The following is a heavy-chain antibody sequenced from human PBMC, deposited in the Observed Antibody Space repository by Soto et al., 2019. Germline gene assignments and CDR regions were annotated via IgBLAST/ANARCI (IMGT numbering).Heavy chain of an antibody. CDR2: ISYDGSNK. CDR3: AKDLPELVPAAIWPYDAFDI. J-gene: IGHJ3*02. Sequence: QVQLVESGGGVVQPGRSLRLSCAASGFTFSSYGMHWVRQAPGKGLEWVAVISYDGSNKNYADSVKGRFTISRDNSKNTLYLQMNSLRAEDTAVYYCAKDLPELVPAAIWPYDAFDIWGQGTMVTVSS. V-gene: IGHV3-30*18. CDR1: GFTFSSYG. D-gene: IGHD2-2*01.